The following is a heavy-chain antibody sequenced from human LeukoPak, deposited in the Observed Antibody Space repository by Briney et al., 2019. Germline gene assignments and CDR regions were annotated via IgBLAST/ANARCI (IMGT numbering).Heavy chain of an antibody. J-gene: IGHJ6*03. D-gene: IGHD2-2*01. CDR1: GGSISSYF. CDR2: LYNSGIT. CDR3: ARAPEGYCSSTSCYRSYYYYYMDV. Sequence: SETLSLTCTVSGGSISSYFWNWIRQRPGKGLEWIGCLYNSGITNYNPSLKSRVTISVDASKNQFSLKLSSVTAADTAVYYCARAPEGYCSSTSCYRSYYYYYMDVWGKGTTVTVSS. V-gene: IGHV4-59*01.